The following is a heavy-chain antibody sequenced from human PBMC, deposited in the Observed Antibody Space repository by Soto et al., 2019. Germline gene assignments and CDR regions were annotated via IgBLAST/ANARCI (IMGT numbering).Heavy chain of an antibody. Sequence: PSETLSLTCSVSGGSISTVGHYWTWIRQPPGKGLEWIGSIYHTGSTYYSKSLRSRLTMSVDTSKSQFSLRLSSVTAADTAVYYCARATGTLRSRNCDYWGQGARVTVSS. CDR2: IYHTGST. J-gene: IGHJ4*02. CDR1: GGSISTVGHY. D-gene: IGHD1-1*01. CDR3: ARATGTLRSRNCDY. V-gene: IGHV4-31*03.